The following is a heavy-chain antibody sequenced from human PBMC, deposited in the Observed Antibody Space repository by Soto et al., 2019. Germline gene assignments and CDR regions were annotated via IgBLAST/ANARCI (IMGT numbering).Heavy chain of an antibody. V-gene: IGHV4-38-2*01. CDR2: IYNSGST. Sequence: SETLSLTCAVSGYSISSGNYWAWIRQPPGKGLEWIGFIYNSGSTYYNSSLKSRVTISVDRSKNHFFLSLTSVTAADTAVYYCATYRKFFQIWGQGTKVTVSS. CDR3: ATYRKFFQI. CDR1: GYSISSGNY. J-gene: IGHJ3*02.